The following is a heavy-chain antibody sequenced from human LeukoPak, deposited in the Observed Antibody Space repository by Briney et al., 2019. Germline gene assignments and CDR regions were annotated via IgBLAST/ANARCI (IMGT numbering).Heavy chain of an antibody. D-gene: IGHD3-10*01. J-gene: IGHJ4*02. V-gene: IGHV1-69*13. CDR1: GGTFSSYA. CDR3: AREISALLWFGESGQIDY. Sequence: SVKVSCKASGGTFSSYAISWVRQAPGQGLEWMGGIIPIFGTANYAQKFQGRVTITADESTSTAYMELSSLRSEDTAVYYCAREISALLWFGESGQIDYWGQGTLVTVSS. CDR2: IIPIFGTA.